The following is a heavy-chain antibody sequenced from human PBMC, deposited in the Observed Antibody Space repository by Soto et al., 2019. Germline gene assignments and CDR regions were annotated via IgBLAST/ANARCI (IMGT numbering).Heavy chain of an antibody. V-gene: IGHV3-21*01. CDR3: ARVRVRYDSSGYRYGMDV. D-gene: IGHD3-22*01. CDR1: GFTFADYT. Sequence: GGSLRLSCTGSGFTFADYTMSWVRQAPGKGLEWVGLISSSSSYIYYADSVKGRFTISRDNAKNSLYLQMNSLRAEDTAVYYCARVRVRYDSSGYRYGMDVWGQGTTVTVS. CDR2: ISSSSSYI. J-gene: IGHJ6*02.